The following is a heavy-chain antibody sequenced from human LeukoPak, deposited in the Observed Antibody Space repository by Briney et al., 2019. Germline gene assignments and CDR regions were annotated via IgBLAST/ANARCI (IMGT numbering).Heavy chain of an antibody. V-gene: IGHV4-4*02. Sequence: SETLSLTCAVSAGSISSSNWWSWVRQPPGKGLEWIGEISHSGSTNYNPSLKSRVTISVDKSKNQFSLKLSSVTAADTAVYYCARSYGDYARPDYWGQGTLVTVSS. D-gene: IGHD4-17*01. CDR2: ISHSGST. CDR3: ARSYGDYARPDY. CDR1: AGSISSSNW. J-gene: IGHJ4*02.